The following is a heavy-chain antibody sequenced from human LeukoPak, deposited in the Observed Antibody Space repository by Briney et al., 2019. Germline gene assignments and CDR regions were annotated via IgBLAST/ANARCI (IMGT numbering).Heavy chain of an antibody. V-gene: IGHV1-2*02. CDR1: GYTFTAYY. J-gene: IGHJ5*02. CDR2: INPNSGGT. CDR3: ARARYSSSWET. D-gene: IGHD6-6*01. Sequence: ASVKVSCKASGYTFTAYYMHWVRQAPGQGLEWMGWINPNSGGTNYAHKFQDRVTMTRDTSLSTAYMEVRRLRSDDTAVYYCARARYSSSWETWGQGTLVTVSS.